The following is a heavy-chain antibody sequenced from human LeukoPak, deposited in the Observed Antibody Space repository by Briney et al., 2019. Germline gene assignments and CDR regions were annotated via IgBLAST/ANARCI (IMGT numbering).Heavy chain of an antibody. CDR3: ASLLWFGELNFDY. V-gene: IGHV4-39*01. Sequence: SETLSLTCTVSGGSISSSSYYWGWIRHPPGKGLEWIGSIYYSGSTYYNPSLKSRVTISVDTSKNQFSLKLSSVTAADTAVYYCASLLWFGELNFDYWGQGTLVTVSS. CDR1: GGSISSSSYY. J-gene: IGHJ4*02. D-gene: IGHD3-10*01. CDR2: IYYSGST.